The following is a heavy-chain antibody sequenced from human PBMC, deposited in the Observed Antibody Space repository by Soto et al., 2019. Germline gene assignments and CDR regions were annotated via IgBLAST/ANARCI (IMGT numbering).Heavy chain of an antibody. D-gene: IGHD6-6*01. CDR3: AREGTARPHSTYYFDY. Sequence: GGSLRLSCAASGFTFSSYAMHWVRQAPGKGLEWVAVISYDGSNKYYADSVKGRFTISRDNSKNTLYLQMNSLRAEDTAVYYCAREGTARPHSTYYFDYWGRGTLVTVSS. V-gene: IGHV3-30-3*01. CDR2: ISYDGSNK. CDR1: GFTFSSYA. J-gene: IGHJ4*02.